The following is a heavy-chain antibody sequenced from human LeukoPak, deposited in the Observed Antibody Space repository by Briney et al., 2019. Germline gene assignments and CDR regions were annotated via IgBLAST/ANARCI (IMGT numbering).Heavy chain of an antibody. CDR3: ARDVTGSRDY. J-gene: IGHJ4*02. CDR1: GFTFNRFW. Sequence: PGGSLRLSCAASGFTFNRFWMAWVRQAPGKGLEWVANINQDASETHSADSVKGRFTISRDNPKNSLYLQMNSRRDEDTAVYDCARDVTGSRDYWGQGTLVTVSS. V-gene: IGHV3-7*01. D-gene: IGHD3-10*01. CDR2: INQDASET.